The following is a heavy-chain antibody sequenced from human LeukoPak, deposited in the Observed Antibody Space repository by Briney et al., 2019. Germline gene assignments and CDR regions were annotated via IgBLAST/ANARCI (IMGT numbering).Heavy chain of an antibody. D-gene: IGHD1-26*01. Sequence: ASVKVSCTASGGTFSSYAISWVRQAPGQGLEWMGIINPRGGSTSYAQKFQGRVTMTRDTSTSTVYMELSSLRSEDTAVYYCARDFTVGATGDYFDYWGQGTLVTVSS. CDR1: GGTFSSYA. CDR2: INPRGGST. V-gene: IGHV1-46*01. CDR3: ARDFTVGATGDYFDY. J-gene: IGHJ4*02.